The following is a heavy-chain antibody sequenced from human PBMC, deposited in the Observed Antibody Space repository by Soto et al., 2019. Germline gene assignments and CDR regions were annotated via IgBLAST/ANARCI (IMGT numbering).Heavy chain of an antibody. J-gene: IGHJ4*02. Sequence: ASVKVSCKASGYTFTSYYIHWLRQAPGQGLEWMGIINPSGGSTSYAQKFQGRVTMTRDTSTSTVYMEQSRRRSENTAVYYCARGRYIVLVVAAQPLYYWGQGTRVTVSS. CDR1: GYTFTSYY. CDR3: ARGRYIVLVVAAQPLYY. V-gene: IGHV1-46*01. CDR2: INPSGGST. D-gene: IGHD2-15*01.